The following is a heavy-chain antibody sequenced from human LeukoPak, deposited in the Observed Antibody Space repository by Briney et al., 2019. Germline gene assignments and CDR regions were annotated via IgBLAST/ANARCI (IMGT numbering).Heavy chain of an antibody. CDR1: GFTFSSYG. V-gene: IGHV3-33*01. D-gene: IGHD1-1*01. Sequence: GGSLRLSCATSGFTFSSYGMHWVRQAPGKGLEWVALIWYDGSNKFYADSVRGRFTISRDYSKNTLYLEMNSLRADDTAVYYCARDLSQGATTDTNGYFDYWGQGALVTVSS. CDR3: ARDLSQGATTDTNGYFDY. J-gene: IGHJ4*02. CDR2: IWYDGSNK.